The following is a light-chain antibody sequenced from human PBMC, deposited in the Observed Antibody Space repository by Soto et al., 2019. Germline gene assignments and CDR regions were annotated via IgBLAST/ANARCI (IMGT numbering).Light chain of an antibody. J-gene: IGLJ1*01. CDR3: CSYAGSNYV. V-gene: IGLV2-23*02. Sequence: QSELTQPASVSVSPGQSITISCTGTSSDVGNYNLVSWYQHHPGKAPKLMIYEVSKRPSGVSNRFSGSKSGDTASLTISGLQAEDEADYYCCSYAGSNYVFGTGTKVTVL. CDR2: EVS. CDR1: SSDVGNYNL.